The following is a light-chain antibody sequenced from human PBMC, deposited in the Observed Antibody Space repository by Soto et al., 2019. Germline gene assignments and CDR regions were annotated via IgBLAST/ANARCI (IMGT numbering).Light chain of an antibody. Sequence: EIVLTQSPGTLSLSPGKRATVSCRASQSVNSGYLAWYQKRPGQAPRLLIYGASNRAAGIPDRFSGSGSGTDFTLTISRLEPEDFAMYYCQQYGSSMYTFGQGTNLEIK. CDR2: GAS. V-gene: IGKV3-20*01. CDR3: QQYGSSMYT. CDR1: QSVNSGY. J-gene: IGKJ2*01.